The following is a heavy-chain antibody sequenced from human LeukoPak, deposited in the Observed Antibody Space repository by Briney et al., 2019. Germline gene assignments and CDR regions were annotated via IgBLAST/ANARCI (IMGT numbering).Heavy chain of an antibody. CDR2: IYPGDSDT. V-gene: IGHV5-51*01. J-gene: IGHJ5*02. Sequence: GASLKISCRGSGSDFTTYWIGWVRRMPGKGLEWMGLIYPGDSDTRYSPSFQGQVTISADKSINTAYLQWTSLKASDTAMYYCARLAIFGVVRKFDPWGQETLVTVSS. D-gene: IGHD3-3*01. CDR1: GSDFTTYW. CDR3: ARLAIFGVVRKFDP.